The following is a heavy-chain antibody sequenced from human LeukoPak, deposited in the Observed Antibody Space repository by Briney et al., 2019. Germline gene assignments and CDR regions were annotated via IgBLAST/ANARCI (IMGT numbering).Heavy chain of an antibody. CDR2: INHSGST. CDR3: ARGGGSGWFVDY. D-gene: IGHD6-19*01. Sequence: PSETLSLTRAVYGGSFSGYYWSWFRQPPGKGLEWIGEINHSGSTNSNPSLKSRHTISVDTSKNQFSLKLSSVTAADTAVYYCARGGGSGWFVDYWGQGILVTVSS. V-gene: IGHV4-34*01. CDR1: GGSFSGYY. J-gene: IGHJ4*02.